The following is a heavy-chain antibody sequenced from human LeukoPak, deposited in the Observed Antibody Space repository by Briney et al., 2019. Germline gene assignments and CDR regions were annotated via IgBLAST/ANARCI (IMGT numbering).Heavy chain of an antibody. CDR2: INPRSGST. CDR3: ARDGGRYNTDY. D-gene: IGHD1-26*01. J-gene: IGHJ4*02. CDR1: GYTFTGYY. Sequence: ASVKVSCKASGYTFTGYYMHWVRQAPGQGLEWMGIINPRSGSTTHAQKSQGRVTMTRDTSTSTVYMDLNSLRSEDTAVYYCARDGGRYNTDYWGQGTLVTVSS. V-gene: IGHV1-46*01.